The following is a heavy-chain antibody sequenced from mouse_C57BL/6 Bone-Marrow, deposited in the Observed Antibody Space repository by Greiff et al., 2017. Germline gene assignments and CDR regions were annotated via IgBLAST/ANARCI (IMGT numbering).Heavy chain of an antibody. CDR3: ARYRMDGNYGFYAMDY. V-gene: IGHV1-9*01. J-gene: IGHJ4*01. Sequence: QVQLQQSGAELMKPGASVKLSCKATGYTFTGYWIEWVKQRPGHGLEWIGEILPGSGSTNYNEKFKGKATFTADTSSNTAYMQLSSLTTEDSAIYYCARYRMDGNYGFYAMDYWGQGTSVTVSS. D-gene: IGHD2-1*01. CDR2: ILPGSGST. CDR1: GYTFTGYW.